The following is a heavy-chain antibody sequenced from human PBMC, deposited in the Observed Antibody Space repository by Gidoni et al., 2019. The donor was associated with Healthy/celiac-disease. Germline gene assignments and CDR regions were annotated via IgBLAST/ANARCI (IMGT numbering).Heavy chain of an antibody. D-gene: IGHD3-9*01. Sequence: QLQLQESGSGLVKPSQTLSLTCAVSGGSISSGGYTWSWIRQQPGKGLEWIGYIYHSGSTYYNPSLKSRVTISVDRSKNQFSLKLSSVTAADTAVYYCARDRGSSTGYYPFFDYWGQGTLVTVSS. CDR3: ARDRGSSTGYYPFFDY. V-gene: IGHV4-30-2*01. CDR2: IYHSGST. CDR1: GGSISSGGYT. J-gene: IGHJ4*02.